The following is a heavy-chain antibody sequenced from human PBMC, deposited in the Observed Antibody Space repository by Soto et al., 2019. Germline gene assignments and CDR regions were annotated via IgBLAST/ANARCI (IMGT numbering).Heavy chain of an antibody. Sequence: SVKVSCKASGGTFSSYAISWVRQAPGQGLEWMGGIIPIFGTANYAQKFQGRVTITADESTSTAYMELSSLRSEDTAVYYCARYRLAVLPGPYYLDYWGQGTTVTVSS. D-gene: IGHD3-16*02. CDR3: ARYRLAVLPGPYYLDY. J-gene: IGHJ4*02. CDR1: GGTFSSYA. CDR2: IIPIFGTA. V-gene: IGHV1-69*13.